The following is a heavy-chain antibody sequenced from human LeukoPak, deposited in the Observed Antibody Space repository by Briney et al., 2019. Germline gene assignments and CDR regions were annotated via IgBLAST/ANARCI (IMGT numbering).Heavy chain of an antibody. V-gene: IGHV4-34*01. CDR1: GGSFSGYY. D-gene: IGHD3-22*01. Sequence: SETLSLTCAVYGGSFSGYYWSWIRQPPGKGLEWIGEINHSGSTNYNPSLKSRVTISVDTSKNQFSLKLSSVTAADTAVYYCATRDARSYYYDNSGYYHNWGQGTLVTVSS. CDR3: ATRDARSYYYDNSGYYHN. J-gene: IGHJ4*02. CDR2: INHSGST.